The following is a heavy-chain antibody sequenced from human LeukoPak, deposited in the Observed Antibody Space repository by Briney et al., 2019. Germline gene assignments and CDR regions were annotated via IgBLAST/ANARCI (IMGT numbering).Heavy chain of an antibody. CDR3: ARDHRNSGSYFRLLGAFDI. Sequence: ASVKVSCKASGYTFTSYAMHWVRQAPGQRLEWMGWINAGNGNTKYSQKFQGRVTITRDTSASTAYMELSSLRSEDTAVYYCARDHRNSGSYFRLLGAFDIWGQGTMVTVSS. V-gene: IGHV1-3*01. CDR1: GYTFTSYA. D-gene: IGHD1-26*01. J-gene: IGHJ3*02. CDR2: INAGNGNT.